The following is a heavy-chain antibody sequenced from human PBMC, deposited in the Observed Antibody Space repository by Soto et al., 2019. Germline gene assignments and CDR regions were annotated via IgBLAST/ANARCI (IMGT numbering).Heavy chain of an antibody. D-gene: IGHD2-2*02. J-gene: IGHJ5*02. V-gene: IGHV1-2*02. CDR1: GYTFTGYY. CDR3: ARGFEVPAAIAESGFDP. Sequence: QVQLVQSGAEVKKPGASVKVSCKASGYTFTGYYMHWVRQAPGQGLEWMVWINPNSGGTNYAQKFQGRVTMTRDTSISTAYMELSRLRSDDTAVYYCARGFEVPAAIAESGFDPWGQGTLVTVS. CDR2: INPNSGGT.